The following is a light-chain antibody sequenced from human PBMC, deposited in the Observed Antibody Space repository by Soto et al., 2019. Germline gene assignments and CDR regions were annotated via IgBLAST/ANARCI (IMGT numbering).Light chain of an antibody. J-gene: IGKJ4*01. CDR1: QSVSSSY. CDR2: GAS. V-gene: IGKV3-20*01. Sequence: EIVLTQSPGTLSLSPGEGATLSCRASQSVSSSYLAWYQQKPGQAPRLLIYGASSRATGIPDRFSGSGSGTDFTLTISRLEPEDFAVYYCQQYGSSRIQFGGGTKVEIK. CDR3: QQYGSSRIQ.